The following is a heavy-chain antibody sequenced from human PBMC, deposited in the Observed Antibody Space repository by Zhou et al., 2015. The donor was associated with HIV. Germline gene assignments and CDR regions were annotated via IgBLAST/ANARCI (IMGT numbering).Heavy chain of an antibody. CDR2: IIPIFGTA. Sequence: QVQLVQSGAEVKKPGSSVKVSCKASGGTFSSYAISWVRQAPGQGLEWMGGIIPIFGTANYAQKFQGRVTITADESTSTAYMELSSLRSEDTAVYYCARRLTTRGIAVLHYYGMDVWGQGTTVTVSS. D-gene: IGHD6-19*01. J-gene: IGHJ6*02. CDR3: ARRLTTRGIAVLHYYGMDV. V-gene: IGHV1-69*01. CDR1: GGTFSSYA.